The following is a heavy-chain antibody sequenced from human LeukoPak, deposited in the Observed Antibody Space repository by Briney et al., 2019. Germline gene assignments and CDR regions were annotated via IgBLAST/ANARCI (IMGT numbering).Heavy chain of an antibody. V-gene: IGHV4-59*11. CDR3: ARGRGGSYLPPVYYFDY. D-gene: IGHD1-26*01. CDR1: GGSISGQY. CDR2: IYYSGGT. Sequence: SETLSLTCTVSGGSISGQYWSWIRQPPGKGLEWIGEIYYSGGTKYNPSLERRVTISLDTSKNQFSLRLTSMTTADTAVYYCARGRGGSYLPPVYYFDYWGQGTLVTVSS. J-gene: IGHJ4*02.